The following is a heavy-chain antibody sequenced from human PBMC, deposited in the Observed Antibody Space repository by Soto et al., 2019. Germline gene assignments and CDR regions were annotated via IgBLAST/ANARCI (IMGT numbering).Heavy chain of an antibody. D-gene: IGHD1-26*01. J-gene: IGHJ4*02. CDR3: TRGDRESGTYSFDY. CDR2: IYYSGST. CDR1: GGSISSGDYY. V-gene: IGHV4-30-4*01. Sequence: QVQLQESGPGLVKPSQTLSLTCTVSGGSISSGDYYWSWIRQPPGKGLEWIGYIYYSGSTYYNPSLKSRVTISIDTSKNQFSLKLNSVTAADTAVYYCTRGDRESGTYSFDYWGQGTLVTVSS.